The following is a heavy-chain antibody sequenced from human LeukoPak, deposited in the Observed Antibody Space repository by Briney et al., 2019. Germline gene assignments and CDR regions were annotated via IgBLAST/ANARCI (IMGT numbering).Heavy chain of an antibody. V-gene: IGHV3-48*03. CDR1: GFTFSTYD. Sequence: GGSLRLSWAASGFTFSTYDMNWVRQAPGKGLEWISYISSSGGTIYCADTVKGRLTVDRDNDKNSLYLKMNSLRGEDTPIYYCARVCCSGGSCDPCGMDVWGQGTTVTVSS. J-gene: IGHJ6*02. CDR2: ISSSGGTI. D-gene: IGHD2-15*01. CDR3: ARVCCSGGSCDPCGMDV.